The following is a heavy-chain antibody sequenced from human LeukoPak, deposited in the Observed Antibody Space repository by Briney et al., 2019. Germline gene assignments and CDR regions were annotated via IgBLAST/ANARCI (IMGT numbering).Heavy chain of an antibody. J-gene: IGHJ6*03. CDR1: GFTFDDYA. Sequence: GGSLRLSCAASGFTFDDYAMHWVRQAPGKGLEWVSGISWNSGSIGYADSVKGRFTISRDNAKNSLYLQMNSLRAEDAALYYCAKGFRSKGNYYYYMDVWGKGTTVTVSS. CDR3: AKGFRSKGNYYYYMDV. V-gene: IGHV3-9*01. CDR2: ISWNSGSI. D-gene: IGHD3-10*01.